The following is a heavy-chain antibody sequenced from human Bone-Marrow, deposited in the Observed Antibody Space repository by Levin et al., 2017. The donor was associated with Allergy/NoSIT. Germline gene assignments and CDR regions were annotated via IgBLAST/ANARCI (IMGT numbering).Heavy chain of an antibody. D-gene: IGHD6-13*01. Sequence: LSLTCGASGFIFSDYYLTWIRQAPGKGLDWVSYISSTGTTISYADSVRGRFTISRDNAKNSLFLQMNSLRVDDTAVYYCAATKVAAAGTLWAMDVWGQGTTVTVS. V-gene: IGHV3-11*01. CDR2: ISSTGTTI. CDR1: GFIFSDYY. CDR3: AATKVAAAGTLWAMDV. J-gene: IGHJ6*02.